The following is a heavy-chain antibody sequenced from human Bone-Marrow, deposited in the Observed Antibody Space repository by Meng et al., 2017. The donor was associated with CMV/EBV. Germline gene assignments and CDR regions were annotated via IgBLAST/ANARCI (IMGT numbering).Heavy chain of an antibody. CDR2: IRSTSPYI. V-gene: IGHV3-21*01. CDR1: GFTFTTYS. CDR3: ARDRGYCTIGVCDPHHDYYGMDV. D-gene: IGHD2-8*01. Sequence: GESLKISCVASGFTFTTYSMNWVRQAPGKGLEWVASIRSTSPYIFYADSVKRRFTIPRDNAKNSLYLQMHSLRVEDTAVYYCARDRGYCTIGVCDPHHDYYGMDVWGQGTTVTVSS. J-gene: IGHJ6*02.